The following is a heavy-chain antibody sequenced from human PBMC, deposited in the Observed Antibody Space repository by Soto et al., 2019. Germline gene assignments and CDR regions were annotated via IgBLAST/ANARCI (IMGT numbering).Heavy chain of an antibody. J-gene: IGHJ4*02. CDR2: ISVSVSST. V-gene: IGHV3-23*01. CDR3: RVQIWFGGLFNSPFPDY. Sequence: GGSLRLSCAASGFTFSSYAMNWVRQAPGKGLEWVSAISVSVSSTYYADSVKGRFTISRDNSKNTLYLQMNSLRAEDTAVYYCRVQIWFGGLFNSPFPDYWGQGTLVTVSS. D-gene: IGHD3-10*01. CDR1: GFTFSSYA.